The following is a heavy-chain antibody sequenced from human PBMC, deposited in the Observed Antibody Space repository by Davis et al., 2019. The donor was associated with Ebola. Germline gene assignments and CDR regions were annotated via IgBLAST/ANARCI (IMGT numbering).Heavy chain of an antibody. Sequence: SGPTLVKPTQTLTLTCSFSGFSLDTNAVSVAWIRQPPGKSLEWLSLLYWDGDQRYNPSLTHRLSIAKDTSKNQVVLTMTNMDPLDTATYFCAHGRTINSNPFNVWGQGTLVTVSS. CDR1: GFSLDTNAVS. CDR3: AHGRTINSNPFNV. J-gene: IGHJ4*02. CDR2: LYWDGDQ. V-gene: IGHV2-5*02. D-gene: IGHD1-14*01.